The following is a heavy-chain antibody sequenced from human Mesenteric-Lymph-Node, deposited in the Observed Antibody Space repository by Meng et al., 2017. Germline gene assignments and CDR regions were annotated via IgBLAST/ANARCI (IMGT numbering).Heavy chain of an antibody. CDR3: ARADDYGAFFDY. CDR2: INHSGST. V-gene: IGHV4-34*01. J-gene: IGHJ4*02. Sequence: QVQLQQWGAGLLKPSEPLSLTCAVYGGSFSGYYWSWIRQPPGKGLEWIGEINHSGSTNYNPSLKSRVTISVDTSKNQFSLKLSSVTAADTAVYYCARADDYGAFFDYWGQGTLVTVSS. CDR1: GGSFSGYY. D-gene: IGHD4-17*01.